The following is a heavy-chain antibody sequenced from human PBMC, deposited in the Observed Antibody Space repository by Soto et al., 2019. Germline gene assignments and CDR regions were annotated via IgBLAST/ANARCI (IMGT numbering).Heavy chain of an antibody. CDR1: GFIFNNFW. CDR2: IKQDGSEK. CDR3: ARDTGATVAGTFDY. J-gene: IGHJ4*02. D-gene: IGHD6-19*01. V-gene: IGHV3-7*01. Sequence: GGSLRLSCEASGFIFNNFWMTWVRQAPGKGLGLVANIKQDGSEKYYVDSVKGRFTISRDNAKNSLYLQMNSLRAEDTAMYYCARDTGATVAGTFDYWGPGTLVTVSS.